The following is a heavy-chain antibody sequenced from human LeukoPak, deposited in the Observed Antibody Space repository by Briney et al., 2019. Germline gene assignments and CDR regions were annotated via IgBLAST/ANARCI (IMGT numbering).Heavy chain of an antibody. CDR1: GGTFSSYA. CDR3: AGAHYDSLDAFDI. Sequence: SVKVSCKASGGTFSSYAISWVRQAPGQGLEWMGGIIPIFGTANYAQKFQGRVTITADESTSTAYMELSSLRSEDTAVYYCAGAHYDSLDAFDIWGQGTMVTVSS. V-gene: IGHV1-69*13. J-gene: IGHJ3*02. CDR2: IIPIFGTA. D-gene: IGHD3-22*01.